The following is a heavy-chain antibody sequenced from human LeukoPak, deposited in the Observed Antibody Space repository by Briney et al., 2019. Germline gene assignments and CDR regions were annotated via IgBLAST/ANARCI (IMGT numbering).Heavy chain of an antibody. CDR3: ARAVSLLSWFDP. V-gene: IGHV4-39*07. Sequence: SETLSLTCSVSGGSISSNNNYWGWIRQPPGKGLEWIASIYYSGPTFYNPSLKSRVTISIDTSKNQFSLNLNSATAADTAVYYCARAVSLLSWFDPWGQGTLVTVSS. CDR1: GGSISSNNNY. D-gene: IGHD2-15*01. CDR2: IYYSGPT. J-gene: IGHJ5*02.